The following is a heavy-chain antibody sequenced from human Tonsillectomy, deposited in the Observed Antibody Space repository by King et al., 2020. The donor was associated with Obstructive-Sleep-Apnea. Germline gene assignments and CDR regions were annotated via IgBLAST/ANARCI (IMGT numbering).Heavy chain of an antibody. D-gene: IGHD3-16*01. V-gene: IGHV4-61*01. CDR2: IYYSWST. Sequence: QLQESGPGLVKPSETLSLTCTVSGGSVSSGSYYWSWIRQPPGKGLEWSGCIYYSWSTNYNPSLKSRVTISVDTSKNQFSLKLSSVTAADTAVYYCAGGYDYVRGLYYRGQGTLVTVSS. J-gene: IGHJ4*02. CDR3: AGGYDYVRGLYY. CDR1: GGSVSSGSYY.